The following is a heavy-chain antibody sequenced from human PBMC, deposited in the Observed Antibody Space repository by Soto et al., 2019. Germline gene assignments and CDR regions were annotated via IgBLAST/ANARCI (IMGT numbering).Heavy chain of an antibody. CDR3: ARDRCYDGTCYSASDS. CDR2: ISTTSFTI. J-gene: IGHJ5*01. CDR1: GFSFSTYN. D-gene: IGHD2-15*01. Sequence: GGSLRLSCAASGFSFSTYNMDWVGQAPGKGPEWIAYISTTSFTIYYADSVKGRFTISRDNDRNSLYLEMNSLRDEDTAVYYCARDRCYDGTCYSASDSWGQGTLVTVSS. V-gene: IGHV3-48*02.